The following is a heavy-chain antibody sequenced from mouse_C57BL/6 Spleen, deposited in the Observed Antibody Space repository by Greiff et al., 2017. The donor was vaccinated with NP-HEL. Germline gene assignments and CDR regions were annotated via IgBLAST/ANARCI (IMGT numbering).Heavy chain of an antibody. D-gene: IGHD2-3*01. V-gene: IGHV5-6*01. CDR3: ARQGDGAMDY. CDR2: ISSGGSYT. CDR1: GFTFSSYG. Sequence: DVHLVESGGDLVKPGGSLKLSCAASGFTFSSYGMSWVRQTPDKRLEWVATISSGGSYTYYPDSVKGRFTISRDNAKNTLYLQMSSLKSEDTAMYYCARQGDGAMDYWGQGTSVTVSS. J-gene: IGHJ4*01.